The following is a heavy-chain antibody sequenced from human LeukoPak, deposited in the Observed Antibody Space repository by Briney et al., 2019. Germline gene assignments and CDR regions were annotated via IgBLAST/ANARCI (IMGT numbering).Heavy chain of an antibody. CDR1: GFTFSSYA. J-gene: IGHJ4*02. Sequence: PGGSLRLSCAASGFTFSSYAMSWFRQAPGKGLEWVSGISGSGGSTFYADPVKGRFTISRDKSKNTLYLQMNSLRAEDTAVYYCAKGGAFSTYYFDYWGQGTLVTVSS. D-gene: IGHD4/OR15-4a*01. CDR2: ISGSGGST. CDR3: AKGGAFSTYYFDY. V-gene: IGHV3-23*01.